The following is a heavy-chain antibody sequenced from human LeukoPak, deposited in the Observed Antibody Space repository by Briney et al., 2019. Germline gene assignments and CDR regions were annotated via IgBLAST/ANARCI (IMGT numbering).Heavy chain of an antibody. J-gene: IGHJ4*02. V-gene: IGHV3-11*05. CDR1: GFTFSDYY. CDR2: ISGTTTYT. CDR3: AKDHPFDYYYDSSGYFLY. Sequence: GGSLRLSCAASGFTFSDYYMSWIRQAPGKGLEWVSYISGTTTYTNYADSVKGRFTISRDNADNSLYLQMNSLRAEDTAVYYCAKDHPFDYYYDSSGYFLYWGQGTLVTVSS. D-gene: IGHD3-22*01.